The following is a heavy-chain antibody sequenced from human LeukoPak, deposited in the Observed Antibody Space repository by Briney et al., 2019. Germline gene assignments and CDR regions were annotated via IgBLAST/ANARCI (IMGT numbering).Heavy chain of an antibody. CDR3: ARGRRWLQDRTRAYFDY. CDR2: INHSGST. J-gene: IGHJ4*02. CDR1: GGSFSGYY. V-gene: IGHV4-34*01. D-gene: IGHD5-24*01. Sequence: PSETLSLTCAVYGGSFSGYYWSWIRQPPGKGLEWIGEINHSGSTNYNPSLKSRVTISVDTSKNQFSLKLSSVTAADTAVYYCARGRRWLQDRTRAYFDYWGQGTLVTVSS.